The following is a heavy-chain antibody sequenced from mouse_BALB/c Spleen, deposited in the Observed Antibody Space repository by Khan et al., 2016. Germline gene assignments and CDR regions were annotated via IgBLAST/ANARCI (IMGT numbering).Heavy chain of an antibody. Sequence: VQLQESGAELVRPGSSVKISCKASGYAFSSYWMNWVKQRPGQGLEWVGQIYPGDGDTNYNGKFKGKATLTADKSSSTAYMQLSSLTSEDSAVYFCARGVGPDYWGQGTTLTVSS. J-gene: IGHJ2*01. CDR3: ARGVGPDY. D-gene: IGHD4-1*01. V-gene: IGHV1-80*01. CDR1: GYAFSSYW. CDR2: IYPGDGDT.